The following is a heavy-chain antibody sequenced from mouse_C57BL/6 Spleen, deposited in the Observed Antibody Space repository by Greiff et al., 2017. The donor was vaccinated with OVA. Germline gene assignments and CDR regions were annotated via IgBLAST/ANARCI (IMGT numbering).Heavy chain of an antibody. V-gene: IGHV6-3*01. Sequence: EVKLEESGGGLVQPGGSMKLSCVASGFTFSNYWMNWVRQSPEKGLEWVAQIRLKSDNYATHYAESVKGRFTISRDDSKSSVYLQMNNLRAEDTGIYYCTGGEDYGSTWFAYWGQGTLVTVSA. CDR3: TGGEDYGSTWFAY. CDR1: GFTFSNYW. J-gene: IGHJ3*01. D-gene: IGHD1-1*01. CDR2: IRLKSDNYAT.